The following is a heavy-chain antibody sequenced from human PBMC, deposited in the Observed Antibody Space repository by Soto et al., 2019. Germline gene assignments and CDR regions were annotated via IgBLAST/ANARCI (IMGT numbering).Heavy chain of an antibody. Sequence: GSLRLSCAASVFTFSSYAMHWVRQAPGKGLEWVAVIAYDGRNKYYADSVKGRFTISRDNSKNTLYLQMNSLRIEDTAVYYCARELERVFDYWGQGTLVTVSS. D-gene: IGHD1-1*01. CDR3: ARELERVFDY. J-gene: IGHJ4*02. CDR1: VFTFSSYA. CDR2: IAYDGRNK. V-gene: IGHV3-30*04.